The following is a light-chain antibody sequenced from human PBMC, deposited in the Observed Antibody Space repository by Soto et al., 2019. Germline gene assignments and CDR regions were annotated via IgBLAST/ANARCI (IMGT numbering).Light chain of an antibody. CDR1: SSNIGTNY. CDR2: RNN. J-gene: IGLJ1*01. Sequence: QSVLTQPPSASVTPGQRVTISCSGSSSNIGTNYVYWYQQLPGTAPKLLIYRNNQRPSGVPDRFSGSKSGTSASLAISGLRSDDEAHYYCATWDDSLGGYVFGTGTKVTVL. CDR3: ATWDDSLGGYV. V-gene: IGLV1-47*01.